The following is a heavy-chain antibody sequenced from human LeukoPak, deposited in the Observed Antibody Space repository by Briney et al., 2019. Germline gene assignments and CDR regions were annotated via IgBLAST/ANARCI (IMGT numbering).Heavy chain of an antibody. V-gene: IGHV3-48*03. CDR3: ARDRSSGWDIGAEYYYMDV. CDR1: GFTFSSYE. Sequence: GGLLSPCSATGFTFSSYEMNWVRQDPGGGLEWVLYIISSGSTIYYADYVKGRLSISTGNAKKSLYLQMNSLISDEKAAYYCARDRSSGWDIGAEYYYMDVWGKGTTVTVS. J-gene: IGHJ6*03. D-gene: IGHD6-19*01. CDR2: IISSGSTI.